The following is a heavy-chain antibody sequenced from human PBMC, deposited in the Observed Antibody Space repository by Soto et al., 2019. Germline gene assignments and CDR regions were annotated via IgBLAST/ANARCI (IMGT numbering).Heavy chain of an antibody. Sequence: GGSLRLSCAASGFTFSSYGMHWVRQAPAKGLKWVAVIWYDGSIKYYADSVKAGFTISRDNSKNTLNLQMNSLRAENTAVYYWAKDSKVYRRGGYFFFDNGGKGTLVTVPS. CDR3: AKDSKVYRRGGYFFFDN. V-gene: IGHV3-33*06. D-gene: IGHD6-19*01. J-gene: IGHJ4*02. CDR1: GFTFSSYG. CDR2: IWYDGSIK.